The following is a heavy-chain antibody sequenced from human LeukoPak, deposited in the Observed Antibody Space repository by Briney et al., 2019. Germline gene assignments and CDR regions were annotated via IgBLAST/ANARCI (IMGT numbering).Heavy chain of an antibody. CDR3: VRDGGVSGYDLLDY. CDR2: INQDGSEE. J-gene: IGHJ4*02. D-gene: IGHD5-12*01. CDR1: GFTFSNYW. V-gene: IGHV3-7*01. Sequence: GVSLRLSCAASGFTFSNYWMTWVRQAPGKGLEWVAHINQDGSEEHYMDSVKARFTISRDNAKNSLSLQMNSLTAEDTAVYYCVRDGGVSGYDLLDYWGQGTLVTVSS.